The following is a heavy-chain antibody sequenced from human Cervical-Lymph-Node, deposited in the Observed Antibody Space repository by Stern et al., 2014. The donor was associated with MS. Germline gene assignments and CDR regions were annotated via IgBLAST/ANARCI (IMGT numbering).Heavy chain of an antibody. CDR3: ARVYNAIAAGPGY. Sequence: DQLVESGGGLVQPGGSLRLSCAASGFTFSTYWLSWVRQAPGKGLECVANINPDGSDKYYVDSVKGRFTISRDNAKSSLFLQMSSLRGEDTAVYYCARVYNAIAAGPGYWGQGTLVTVSS. CDR2: INPDGSDK. D-gene: IGHD6-6*01. V-gene: IGHV3-7*01. J-gene: IGHJ4*02. CDR1: GFTFSTYW.